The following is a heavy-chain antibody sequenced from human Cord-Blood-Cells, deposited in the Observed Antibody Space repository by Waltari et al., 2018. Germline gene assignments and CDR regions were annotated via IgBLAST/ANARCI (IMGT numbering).Heavy chain of an antibody. V-gene: IGHV3-30*04. CDR2: ISYDGSNK. D-gene: IGHD3-10*01. CDR3: ARDEITMVRGVMGY. CDR1: GFTFSTYG. Sequence: QVQLVESGGGVVQPGRSLGLSVAASGFTFSTYGMHGAPQAPGKGLEWVAVISYDGSNKYYADSVKGRFTISRDNSKNTLYLQMNSLRAEDTAVYYCARDEITMVRGVMGYWGQGTLVTVSS. J-gene: IGHJ4*02.